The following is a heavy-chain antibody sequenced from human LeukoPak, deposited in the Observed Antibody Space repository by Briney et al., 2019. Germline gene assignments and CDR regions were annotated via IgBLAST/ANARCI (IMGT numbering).Heavy chain of an antibody. CDR2: VSGYDGNR. CDR3: ARDIAHGYNEDRHFDY. V-gene: IGHV1-18*01. J-gene: IGHJ4*02. CDR1: GGTFSSYA. Sequence: ASVKVSCKVSGGTFSSYAINWVRQAPGQGLEWMGWVSGYDGNRNYAQKFQGRVTMTTDKSTSTAYMELRSLRSDDTAVYYCARDIAHGYNEDRHFDYWGQGTLVTVSS. D-gene: IGHD5-24*01.